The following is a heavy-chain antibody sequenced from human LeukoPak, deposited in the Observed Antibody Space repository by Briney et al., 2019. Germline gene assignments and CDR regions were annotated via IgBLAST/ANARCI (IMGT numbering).Heavy chain of an antibody. CDR3: ARAYAGGDIFTGSVDY. CDR2: IYYSGST. J-gene: IGHJ4*02. V-gene: IGHV4-30-4*02. Sequence: TSETLSLTCTVSGGSISSGDYYWSWIRQPPGKGLEWIGYIYYSGSTYYNPSLKSRVTISVDTSRNQFSLKLSSVTAADTAVFYCARAYAGGDIFTGSVDYWGQGTLVTVSS. D-gene: IGHD3-9*01. CDR1: GGSISSGDYY.